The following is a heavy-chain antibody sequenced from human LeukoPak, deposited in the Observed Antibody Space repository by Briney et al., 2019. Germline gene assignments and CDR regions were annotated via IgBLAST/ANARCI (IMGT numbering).Heavy chain of an antibody. CDR1: GYTFTTDY. CDR2: INPSGGST. V-gene: IGHV1-46*01. D-gene: IGHD3-22*01. Sequence: ASVNVSCKASGYTFTTDYIHWVRQAPGQGLEWMGIINPSGGSTTYAQKFQGRVIMTGDTSTSTVYMELRSLRSEDTAMYYCARDDDSSGYYSSRSGHYFDHWGQGTLVTVSS. J-gene: IGHJ4*02. CDR3: ARDDDSSGYYSSRSGHYFDH.